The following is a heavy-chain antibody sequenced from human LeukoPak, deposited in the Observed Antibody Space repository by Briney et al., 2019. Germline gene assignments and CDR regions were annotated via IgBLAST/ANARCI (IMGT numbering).Heavy chain of an antibody. CDR2: IYTSGST. Sequence: PSETLFLTCTVSGGSISSYYWSWIRQPAGKGLEWIGRIYTSGSTNSNPSLKSRVTMSVDTSKNQFSLKLSSVTAADTAVYYCAGASALWFGDYGMDVWGQGTTVTVSS. J-gene: IGHJ6*02. CDR3: AGASALWFGDYGMDV. V-gene: IGHV4-4*07. D-gene: IGHD3-10*01. CDR1: GGSISSYY.